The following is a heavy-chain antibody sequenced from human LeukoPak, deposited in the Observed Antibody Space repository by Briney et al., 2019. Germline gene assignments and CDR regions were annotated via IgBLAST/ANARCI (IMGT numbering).Heavy chain of an antibody. Sequence: SETLSLTCAVSGGSISSGGYSWSWIRQPPGKGLEWIGYIYHSGSTYYNPSLKSRVTISVDRSKNQFSLKLSSVTAADTAVYYCARDFDAGGWFDPWGQGTLVTVSS. CDR2: IYHSGST. V-gene: IGHV4-30-2*01. J-gene: IGHJ5*02. CDR3: ARDFDAGGWFDP. D-gene: IGHD3-9*01. CDR1: GGSISSGGYS.